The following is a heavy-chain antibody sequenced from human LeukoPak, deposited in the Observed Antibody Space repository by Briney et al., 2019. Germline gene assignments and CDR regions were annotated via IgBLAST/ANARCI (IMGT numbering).Heavy chain of an antibody. Sequence: GGSLRLSCAASGFTFSSYAMSWVRQAPGKGLEWVSAISGSGGSTYYADSVKGRFTISRDNSKNALYLQMNSLRAEDTAVYYCAKDGVVVVVAGTSTFDYWGQGTLVTVSS. J-gene: IGHJ4*02. CDR1: GFTFSSYA. CDR2: ISGSGGST. CDR3: AKDGVVVVVAGTSTFDY. D-gene: IGHD2-15*01. V-gene: IGHV3-23*01.